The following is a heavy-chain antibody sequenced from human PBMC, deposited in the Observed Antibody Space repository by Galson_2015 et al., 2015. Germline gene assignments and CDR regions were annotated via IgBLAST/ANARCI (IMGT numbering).Heavy chain of an antibody. J-gene: IGHJ4*02. V-gene: IGHV3-9*01. CDR2: ISWNGGSL. D-gene: IGHD1-1*01. CDR1: GFTFPDYA. CDR3: ARNVSEGNNWNEDFPGD. Sequence: SLRLSCAASGFTFPDYAMHWVRQAPGKGLEWVSGISWNGGSLGYADSVKGRFSISRDNAKNSLYLQMNSLRPEDTAFYYCARNVSEGNNWNEDFPGDWSQGTLVTVTS.